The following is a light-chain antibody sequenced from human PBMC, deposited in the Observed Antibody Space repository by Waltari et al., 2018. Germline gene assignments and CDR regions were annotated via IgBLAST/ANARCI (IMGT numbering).Light chain of an antibody. CDR1: QSVRNSF. V-gene: IGKV3-20*01. CDR2: GAS. CDR3: HQYAATPHT. J-gene: IGKJ2*01. Sequence: EIVLTQSPGTLPLSPGARATLSCRASQSVRNSFLAWYQQKPGRSPRLLIYGASTRATGIPDRFSGSGSGTDFTLTISRLEPEDFAVYFCHQYAATPHTFGQETNLEIK.